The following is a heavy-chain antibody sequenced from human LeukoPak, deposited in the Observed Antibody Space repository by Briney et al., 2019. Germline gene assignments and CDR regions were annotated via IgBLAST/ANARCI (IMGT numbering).Heavy chain of an antibody. Sequence: ASVKVSCKASGYTFTSYGISWVRQAPGQGLEWMGWISAYNGNTNYAQKLQGRVTMTTDTSTSTAYMELRSLRSDDTAVYYCARVIWFGELTNHFDYWGRGTLVTVSS. CDR1: GYTFTSYG. D-gene: IGHD3-10*01. J-gene: IGHJ4*02. CDR3: ARVIWFGELTNHFDY. CDR2: ISAYNGNT. V-gene: IGHV1-18*01.